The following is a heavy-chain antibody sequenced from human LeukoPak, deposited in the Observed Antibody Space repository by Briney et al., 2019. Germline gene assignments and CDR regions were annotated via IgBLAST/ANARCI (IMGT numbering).Heavy chain of an antibody. CDR3: ARRWNYKDAFDI. D-gene: IGHD1-7*01. J-gene: IGHJ3*02. Sequence: PSETLFLTCDVSGGSISGGTHYWTWIRQPVGKGLEWLGRIFTSGSPTYNSSLKSRLTISIDKSKNQFSLKLSSVTAADTAVYYCARRWNYKDAFDIWGQGTLVTVSS. CDR2: IFTSGSP. V-gene: IGHV4-61*02. CDR1: GGSISGGTHY.